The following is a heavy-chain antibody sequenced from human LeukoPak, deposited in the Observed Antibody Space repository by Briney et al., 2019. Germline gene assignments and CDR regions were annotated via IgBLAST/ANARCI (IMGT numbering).Heavy chain of an antibody. CDR3: AKGNWRYFDY. V-gene: IGHV3-23*01. J-gene: IGHJ4*02. CDR2: ISGSGGST. Sequence: PGGSLRLSCAASGFTFSSNAMNWVRQAPGKGLEWVSGISGSGGSTYSADSVKGRFTISRDNSKKTVYLQMNSLRAEDTAVYYCAKGNWRYFDYWGQGTLVTVSS. CDR1: GFTFSSNA. D-gene: IGHD1-1*01.